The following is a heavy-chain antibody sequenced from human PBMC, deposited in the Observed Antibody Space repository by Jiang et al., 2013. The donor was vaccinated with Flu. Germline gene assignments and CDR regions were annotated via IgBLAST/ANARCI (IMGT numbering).Heavy chain of an antibody. CDR3: ARMRPGGLTHFDF. V-gene: IGHV2-70*04. CDR2: VDWDDE. Sequence: KPTQTLTLTCTFSGFSLTTSGMRVNWIRQPPGKALEWLARVDWDDENSTAHLWRLGSPSRRTPPKNQVVLTVTNVDPEDTATYYCARMRPGGLTHFDFWGQGTLVTVSS. CDR1: GFSLTTSGMR. J-gene: IGHJ4*02. D-gene: IGHD3/OR15-3a*01.